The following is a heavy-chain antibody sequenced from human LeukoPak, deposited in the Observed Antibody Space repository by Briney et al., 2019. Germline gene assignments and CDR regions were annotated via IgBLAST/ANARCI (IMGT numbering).Heavy chain of an antibody. J-gene: IGHJ3*02. Sequence: GGSLRLSCAASGFTFSSYAMSWVRQAPEKGLEWVSAISGSGGSTYYADSVKGRFTISRDNSKNTLYLQMNSLRAEDTAVYYCAKAPRFSTNAFDIWGQGTMVTVSS. D-gene: IGHD1-26*01. CDR2: ISGSGGST. CDR3: AKAPRFSTNAFDI. CDR1: GFTFSSYA. V-gene: IGHV3-23*01.